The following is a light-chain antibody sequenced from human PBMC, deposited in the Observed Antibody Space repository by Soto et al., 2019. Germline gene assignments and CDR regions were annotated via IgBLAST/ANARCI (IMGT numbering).Light chain of an antibody. CDR3: QQYATSPLT. J-gene: IGKJ4*01. V-gene: IGKV3-20*01. CDR1: QSVSNRY. Sequence: EIVLTQSPGTLSLSPGARATLSCRASQSVSNRYLAWYQQKPGQSPRRLIYRASTRAADIPDRFSGSGSGTDFTLTISRLDPEDFAVYYCQQYATSPLTFGGGTKVEIK. CDR2: RAS.